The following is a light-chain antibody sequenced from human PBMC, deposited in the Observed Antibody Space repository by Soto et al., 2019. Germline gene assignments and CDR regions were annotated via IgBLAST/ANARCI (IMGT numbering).Light chain of an antibody. CDR1: SSDVGGYKY. Sequence: QSALTQPASVSGSLGQSITISCTGTSSDVGGYKYVSWYQQHPGKAPKLMIYEVNNRPSGISNRFSGSKSGNTASLTISGLQAEDEADYYCDSYTSSSTLNYVFGTGTKVTVL. V-gene: IGLV2-14*01. J-gene: IGLJ1*01. CDR3: DSYTSSSTLNYV. CDR2: EVN.